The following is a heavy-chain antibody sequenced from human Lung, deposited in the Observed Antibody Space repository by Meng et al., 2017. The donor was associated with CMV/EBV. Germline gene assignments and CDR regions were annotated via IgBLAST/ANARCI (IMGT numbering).Heavy chain of an antibody. CDR2: ISAYNGNT. J-gene: IGHJ5*02. Sequence: AXVXVSXXASGYTFSSHGITWVRQAPGQGLEWMGWISAYNGNTNYAQKFQGRVTMTTEKSTNTAYMELRGLRSDDTAVYYRARDPGFWSGYCTIWFDPWGQGTLVXVSS. V-gene: IGHV1-18*01. CDR1: GYTFSSHG. D-gene: IGHD3-3*01. CDR3: ARDPGFWSGYCTIWFDP.